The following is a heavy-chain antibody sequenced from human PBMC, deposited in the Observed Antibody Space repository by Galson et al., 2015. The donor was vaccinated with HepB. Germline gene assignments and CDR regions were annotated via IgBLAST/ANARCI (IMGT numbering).Heavy chain of an antibody. CDR2: IYWDDDK. Sequence: PALVKPPQTLTLPCTFSGFSFINVGVGWIRQPPGKALEWLALIYWDDDKYYTPSLKSRLAITKDTSKNQVVLTVNNVDPLDTATYYCAHKDDAFDVWGQGTMVTVSS. J-gene: IGHJ3*01. CDR3: AHKDDAFDV. CDR1: GFSFINVG. V-gene: IGHV2-5*02.